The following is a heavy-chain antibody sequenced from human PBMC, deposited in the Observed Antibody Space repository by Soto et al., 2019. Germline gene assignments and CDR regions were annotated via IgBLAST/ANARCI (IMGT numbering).Heavy chain of an antibody. CDR1: GGSFSGYY. V-gene: IGHV4-34*01. CDR3: ASRDPGTSVDY. Sequence: SETLSLTCAVSGGSFSGYYWSWIRQPPGKGLEWIGEINHSGSTNYNPSLKSRVTISLDKSENQFSLKVTSLTAADTAVYYCASRDPGTSVDYWGQGTLVNVSS. CDR2: INHSGST. D-gene: IGHD1-7*01. J-gene: IGHJ4*02.